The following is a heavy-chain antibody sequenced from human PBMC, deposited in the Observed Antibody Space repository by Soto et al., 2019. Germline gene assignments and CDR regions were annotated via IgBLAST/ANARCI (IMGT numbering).Heavy chain of an antibody. CDR2: IWYDGSNK. CDR3: ARGGEDYYYYYDMDV. CDR1: GFTFSSYG. V-gene: IGHV3-33*01. Sequence: QVQLVESGGGVVQPGRSLRLSCAASGFTFSSYGMHWVRQAPGKGLEWVAVIWYDGSNKYYADSVKGRFTISRDNSKNTLYLQMNSLRAEDTAVYYCARGGEDYYYYYDMDVWGQGTTVTVS. J-gene: IGHJ6*02.